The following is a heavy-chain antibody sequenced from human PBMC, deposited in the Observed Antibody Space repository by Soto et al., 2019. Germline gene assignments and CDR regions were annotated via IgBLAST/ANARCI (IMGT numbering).Heavy chain of an antibody. CDR2: IATYNSNK. CDR3: ARVVRGVVNWFDP. D-gene: IGHD3-10*01. J-gene: IGHJ5*02. CDR1: GDIFTNFG. V-gene: IGHV1-18*01. Sequence: HLVQSGPEVKKPGASVSVSCKTSGDIFTNFGLSWVRQAPGQGLEWMGWIATYNSNKNYAQKFQGRLTLTTDTSTSTAYMELKSLTYDDAGVYYCARVVRGVVNWFDPWGQGTLVTVSS.